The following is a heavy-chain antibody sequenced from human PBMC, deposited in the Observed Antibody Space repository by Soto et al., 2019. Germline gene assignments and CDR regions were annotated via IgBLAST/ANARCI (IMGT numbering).Heavy chain of an antibody. J-gene: IGHJ4*02. D-gene: IGHD1-1*01. CDR3: ARGSYNWNDFPFDH. Sequence: QVQLVESGGGVVQPGGSLRLSCAASGYRFNAYTIHWVRQAPGRGLEWVALISSDETNKYYADSVRGRFTISRDDFEMTLFLQMNSLRPEDTAVYYCARGSYNWNDFPFDHWGQGTLVTVSS. V-gene: IGHV3-30-3*01. CDR1: GYRFNAYT. CDR2: ISSDETNK.